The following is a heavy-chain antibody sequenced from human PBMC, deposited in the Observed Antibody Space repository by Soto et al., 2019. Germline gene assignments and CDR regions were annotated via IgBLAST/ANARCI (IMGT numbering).Heavy chain of an antibody. CDR2: INHSGST. J-gene: IGHJ5*02. V-gene: IGHV4-34*01. CDR1: GGSFSGYY. Sequence: SETLSHTCAVYGGSFSGYYWSWIRQPPGKGLEWIVEINHSGSTNYNPSLKSRGTISVDKSKNQFSLKLSCVTAEETAVYYCARGLGWGGIFLLVPAAATWFYPCGLRSPLPVSA. CDR3: ARGLGWGGIFLLVPAAATWFYP. D-gene: IGHD2-2*01.